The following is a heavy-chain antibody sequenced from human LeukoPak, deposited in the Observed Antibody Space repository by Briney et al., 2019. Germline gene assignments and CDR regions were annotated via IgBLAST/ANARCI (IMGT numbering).Heavy chain of an antibody. D-gene: IGHD2-15*01. V-gene: IGHV3-30*03. CDR2: ISYDGSNK. J-gene: IGHJ6*02. CDR3: ARNSDYCGGSCYLSRYYYYYGMDV. CDR1: GFTFSSYG. Sequence: GGSLRLSCAASGFTFSSYGMHWVRQAPGKGLEWVAVISYDGSNKYYADSVKGRFTISRDNSKNTLYLQMNSLRAEDTAVYYCARNSDYCGGSCYLSRYYYYYGMDVWGQGTTVTVSS.